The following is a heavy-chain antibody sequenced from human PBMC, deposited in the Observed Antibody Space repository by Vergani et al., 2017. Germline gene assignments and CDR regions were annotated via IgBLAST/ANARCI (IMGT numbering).Heavy chain of an antibody. J-gene: IGHJ6*03. D-gene: IGHD6-6*01. CDR3: ARGGSIAAPSYLYYFYMDV. CDR2: ITPQNGGT. CDR1: GYYFTDNY. V-gene: IGHV1-2*02. Sequence: QGQLAQSGAEVKKPGSSVKVSCKASGYYFTDNYLHWVRQAPGQGLEWMGRITPQNGGTQYAEKFKGRVTMTRDTSITTAYMELTSLTSDDTAVYYCARGGSIAAPSYLYYFYMDVWGKGTSVTVSS.